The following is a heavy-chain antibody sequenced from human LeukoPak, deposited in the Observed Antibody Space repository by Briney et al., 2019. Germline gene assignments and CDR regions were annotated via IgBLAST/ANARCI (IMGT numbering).Heavy chain of an antibody. V-gene: IGHV3-7*01. CDR2: IKQDGSEK. Sequence: GGSLRLSCAASGFTFSSYWMSWVRQAPGKGLEWVANIKQDGSEKYYVDSVKGRFTISRDSAKNSLYLQMNSLRAEDTAVYYCARVRRWLSASYYYYMDVWGKGTTVTISS. CDR1: GFTFSSYW. CDR3: ARVRRWLSASYYYYMDV. J-gene: IGHJ6*03. D-gene: IGHD5-24*01.